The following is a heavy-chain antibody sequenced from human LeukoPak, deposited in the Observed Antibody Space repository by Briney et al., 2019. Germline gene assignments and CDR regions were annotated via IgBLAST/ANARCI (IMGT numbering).Heavy chain of an antibody. Sequence: PGGSLRLSCAASGFTFSSYWTHWVRQGPGKGLVWVSRINSDGSSTTYADSVKGRFTISRDNAKNTLYLQMNSLRAEDTAVYYCARGDSRSGFDYWGQGTLVTVSS. J-gene: IGHJ4*02. V-gene: IGHV3-74*03. CDR1: GFTFSSYW. CDR2: INSDGSST. CDR3: ARGDSRSGFDY. D-gene: IGHD3-3*01.